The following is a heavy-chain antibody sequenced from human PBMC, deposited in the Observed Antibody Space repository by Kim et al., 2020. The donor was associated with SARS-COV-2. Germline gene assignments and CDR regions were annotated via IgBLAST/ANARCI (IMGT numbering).Heavy chain of an antibody. J-gene: IGHJ4*02. CDR2: INHSGTT. CDR1: DGSFSGHY. V-gene: IGHV4-34*01. Sequence: SETLSLTCAVYDGSFSGHYWNWFRQPPGLGLEWIGEINHSGTTNYNPSLKSRVTLSVDTSKNQFSLKLNSVTAADTAVYYCARRPAGVDWWGQGTPVTVSS. CDR3: ARRPAGVDW.